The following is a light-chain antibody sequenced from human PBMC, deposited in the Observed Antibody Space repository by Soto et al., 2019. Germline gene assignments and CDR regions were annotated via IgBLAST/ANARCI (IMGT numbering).Light chain of an antibody. CDR2: DST. CDR3: QQLNVWPPIT. Sequence: VLTQSPATLSLSPGERATLSCRASQSIHTSLAWYQQKPGQPPRLVVYDSTLRANGVPDRFGGSRSGTEFTLTSNNLEPEDFAVYYCQQLNVWPPITFGQGTRLEI. V-gene: IGKV3-11*01. CDR1: QSIHTS. J-gene: IGKJ5*01.